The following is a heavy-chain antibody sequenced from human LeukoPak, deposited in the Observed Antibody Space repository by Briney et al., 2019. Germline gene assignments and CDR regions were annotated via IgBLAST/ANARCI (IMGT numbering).Heavy chain of an antibody. CDR1: GGSISSYY. J-gene: IGHJ6*02. CDR3: ARDKRTYYDIWSGYPYYYYYGMDV. D-gene: IGHD3-3*01. V-gene: IGHV4-59*01. CDR2: IYYSGST. Sequence: SETLSLTCTVSGGSISSYYWSWIRQPPGKGLEWIGYIYYSGSTNYNPSLKSRVTISVDTSKNQFSLKLSSVTAADTAVYYCARDKRTYYDIWSGYPYYYYYGMDVWGQGTTVTAS.